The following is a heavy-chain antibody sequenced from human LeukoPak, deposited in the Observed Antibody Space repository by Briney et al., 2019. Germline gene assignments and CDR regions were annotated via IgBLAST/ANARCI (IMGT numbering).Heavy chain of an antibody. D-gene: IGHD2-2*01. CDR2: INHSGST. J-gene: IGHJ6*02. CDR3: ASSAWGCSSTSCKSQNYYYYYGMDV. Sequence: SETLSLTCAVYGGSFGGYYWSWIRQPPGKGLEWIGEINHSGSTNYNPSLKSRVTISVDTSKNQFSLKLSSVTAADTAVYYCASSAWGCSSTSCKSQNYYYYYGMDVWGQGTTVTVSS. V-gene: IGHV4-34*01. CDR1: GGSFGGYY.